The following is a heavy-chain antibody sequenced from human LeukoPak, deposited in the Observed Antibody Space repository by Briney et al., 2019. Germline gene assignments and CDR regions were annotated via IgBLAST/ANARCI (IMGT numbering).Heavy chain of an antibody. CDR2: IYSCGST. CDR1: GFTVSSNY. J-gene: IGHJ3*02. Sequence: GGSLRLSCAASGFTVSSNYMSWVRQAPGKGLEWVSVIYSCGSTYYADSVKGRFTISRDNSKNTLYLQMNSLRAEDTAMYYCARGDCSGGSCYPRGCAFDIWGQGTMVTVSS. V-gene: IGHV3-66*02. CDR3: ARGDCSGGSCYPRGCAFDI. D-gene: IGHD2-15*01.